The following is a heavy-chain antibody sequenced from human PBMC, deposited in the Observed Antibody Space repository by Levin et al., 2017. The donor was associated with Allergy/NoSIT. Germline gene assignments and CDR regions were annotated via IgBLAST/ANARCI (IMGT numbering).Heavy chain of an antibody. J-gene: IGHJ6*02. CDR2: ISHDGSDE. D-gene: IGHD2-15*01. Sequence: QAGGSLRLSCAASGFMFSIFGMHWVRQAPGKGLEWVAVISHDGSDEYYTDSVKGRFSVSRDNSKNILYLQMNSLRAEDTAVYYCAKAFRSEAYWYYGMDVWGQGATATVSS. CDR1: GFMFSIFG. V-gene: IGHV3-30*18. CDR3: AKAFRSEAYWYYGMDV.